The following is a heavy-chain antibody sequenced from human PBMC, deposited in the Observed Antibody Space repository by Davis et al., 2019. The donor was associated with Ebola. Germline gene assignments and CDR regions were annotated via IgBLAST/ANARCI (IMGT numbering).Heavy chain of an antibody. CDR2: IKKRVDGGTA. J-gene: IGHJ5*02. CDR1: GFTFSDAW. D-gene: IGHD3-16*01. Sequence: GGSLRLSCAASGFTFSDAWMMWVRQAPGKGLAWVGRIKKRVDGGTADYAAPVKGRFTISRDDSNNVLYLQMNSLRAEDTAVYYCARDRGFNWFDPWGQGTLVTVSS. CDR3: ARDRGFNWFDP. V-gene: IGHV3-15*07.